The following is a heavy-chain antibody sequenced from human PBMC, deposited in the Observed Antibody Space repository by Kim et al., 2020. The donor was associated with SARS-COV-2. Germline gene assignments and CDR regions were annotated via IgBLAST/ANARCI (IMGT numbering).Heavy chain of an antibody. CDR2: RGSTR. D-gene: IGHD3-10*01. J-gene: IGHJ4*02. CDR3: ARGAGGY. V-gene: IGHV3-48*03. Sequence: RGSTRYYADSVKVRFTISRDNAKNSLYLQMSSLRAEDTAVYYCARGAGGYWGQGTLVTVSS.